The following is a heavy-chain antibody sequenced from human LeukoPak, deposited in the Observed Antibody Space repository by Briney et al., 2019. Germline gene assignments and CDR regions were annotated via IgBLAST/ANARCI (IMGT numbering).Heavy chain of an antibody. CDR2: IYYSGST. CDR1: GGSISSGSYY. CDR3: ARGLAAAGKGVNWFDP. Sequence: SETLSLTCTVSGGSISSGSYYWNWIRQPPGKGLQWIGYIYYSGSTNYNPSLKSRVTISVDTSKNQFSLKLNSVTAADTAVYYCARGLAAAGKGVNWFDPWGQGTLVTVSS. J-gene: IGHJ5*02. V-gene: IGHV4-61*01. D-gene: IGHD6-13*01.